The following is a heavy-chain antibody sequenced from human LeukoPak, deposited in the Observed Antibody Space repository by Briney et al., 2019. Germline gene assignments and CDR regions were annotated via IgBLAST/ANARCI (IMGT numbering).Heavy chain of an antibody. CDR2: ISSNGGST. J-gene: IGHJ4*02. D-gene: IGHD3-3*01. CDR3: VKDLYRVNDFSIFDY. V-gene: IGHV3-64D*06. CDR1: GFTFSSYA. Sequence: PGGSLRLSCSASGFTFSSYAMHWVRQAPGKGLEYVSAISSNGGSTYYADSVKGRFTISRDNSKNTLYLQMSSLRAKDTAVYYCVKDLYRVNDFSIFDYWGQGTLVTVSS.